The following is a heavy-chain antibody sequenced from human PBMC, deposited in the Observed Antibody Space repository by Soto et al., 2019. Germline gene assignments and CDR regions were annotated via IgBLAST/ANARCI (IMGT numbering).Heavy chain of an antibody. J-gene: IGHJ4*02. CDR2: IKEDGSEK. CDR3: TRGHPSIYNY. D-gene: IGHD4-4*01. V-gene: IGHV3-7*01. Sequence: GGSLRLSCAASGFTVSSNYMSWVRQAPGKGLEWVANIKEDGSEKYYVDSVKGRFTISRDNAKNSLYLQMSRLRPDDTAVYYCTRGHPSIYNYWGQGTLVTVSS. CDR1: GFTVSSNY.